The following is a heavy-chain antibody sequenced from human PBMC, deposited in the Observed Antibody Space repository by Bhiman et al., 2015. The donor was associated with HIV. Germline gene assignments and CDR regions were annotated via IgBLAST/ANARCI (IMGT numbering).Heavy chain of an antibody. Sequence: QVHLVESGGGVVQPGGSLRLSCAASGFTFSTYGMQWVRQAPGKGLEWVAFIKNDGTNEFYGDSVKGRFTISRDNSKNTVSLHMDSLRPEDTALYYCAREDRLSFDYWGQGTLVTVSS. D-gene: IGHD4/OR15-4a*01. CDR2: IKNDGTNE. J-gene: IGHJ4*02. V-gene: IGHV3-30*02. CDR3: AREDRLSFDY. CDR1: GFTFSTYG.